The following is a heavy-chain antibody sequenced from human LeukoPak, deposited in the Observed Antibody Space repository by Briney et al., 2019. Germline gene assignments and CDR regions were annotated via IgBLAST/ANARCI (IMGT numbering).Heavy chain of an antibody. V-gene: IGHV4-39*02. CDR1: GGSISGSSYY. Sequence: PSETLSLTCTVSGGSISGSSYYWGWIRQPPGKGLEWIGSIYYSGSTYYNPSLKSRVTISVDTSKNQFSLKLSSVTAADTAVYYCARDRDWFDPWGQGTLVTVSS. J-gene: IGHJ5*02. CDR3: ARDRDWFDP. CDR2: IYYSGST.